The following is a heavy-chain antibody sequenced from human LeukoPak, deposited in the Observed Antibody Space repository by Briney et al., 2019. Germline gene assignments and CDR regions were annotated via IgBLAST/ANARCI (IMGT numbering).Heavy chain of an antibody. J-gene: IGHJ4*02. CDR2: ISGSGGST. D-gene: IGHD3-3*01. V-gene: IGHV3-23*01. Sequence: GGSLRLSCAASGFTFSSYAMSWVRQAPGKGLEWVSAISGSGGSTYYADSVKGRFTISRDNSKNTLYLQMNSLRAEDTAVYYCAKDRITIFGVVKGPFNYWGQGTLVTVSS. CDR1: GFTFSSYA. CDR3: AKDRITIFGVVKGPFNY.